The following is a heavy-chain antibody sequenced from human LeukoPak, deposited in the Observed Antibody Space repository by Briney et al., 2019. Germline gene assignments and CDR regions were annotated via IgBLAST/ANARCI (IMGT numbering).Heavy chain of an antibody. CDR2: ISFDGSNK. Sequence: GGSLRPSCVASGLTFSNYGMHWVRQAPGKGLEWVTEISFDGSNKHYVDSVKGRFTISRDNSKNTLYLQINSLRAEDTAVYYCVRWGGGYCRSTSCYAFGPWGQGTLVTVSS. V-gene: IGHV3-30*03. CDR1: GLTFSNYG. J-gene: IGHJ5*02. CDR3: VRWGGGYCRSTSCYAFGP. D-gene: IGHD2-2*01.